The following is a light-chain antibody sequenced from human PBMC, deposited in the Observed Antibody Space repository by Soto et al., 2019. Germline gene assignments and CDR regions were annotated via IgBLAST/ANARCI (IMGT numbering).Light chain of an antibody. CDR1: QTISTW. J-gene: IGKJ1*01. CDR3: QQHTNTNHPWM. V-gene: IGKV1-5*01. CDR2: DAS. Sequence: DIQVTQSPPTLSASVGDRVTITCRASQTISTWMAWYQQKPGKAPKLLVYDASTLQSGVASRFSGSGSGTEFTLIISGLQPDDSATYYCQQHTNTNHPWMFGQGTKVEI.